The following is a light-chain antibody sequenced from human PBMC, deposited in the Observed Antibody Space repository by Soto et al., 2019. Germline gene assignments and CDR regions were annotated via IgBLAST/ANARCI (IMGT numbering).Light chain of an antibody. CDR2: GAS. CDR3: QVYAGSHLWT. Sequence: ETVMTQSPATLSLSPGESATLSCRASQYVSSGYLAWYQQKPGQAPRLLIYGASTRAAGIPGRFSGSGSETDFSLSIRRLEPEDFAVYYCQVYAGSHLWTFGQGTKVDIK. V-gene: IGKV3-20*01. J-gene: IGKJ1*01. CDR1: QYVSSGY.